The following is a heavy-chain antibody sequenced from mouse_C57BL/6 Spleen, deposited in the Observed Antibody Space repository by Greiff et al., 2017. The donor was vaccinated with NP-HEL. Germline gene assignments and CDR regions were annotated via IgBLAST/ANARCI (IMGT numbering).Heavy chain of an antibody. CDR1: GYTFTSYW. Sequence: QVQLQQPGAELVRPGSSVKLSCKASGYTFTSYWMHWVKQRPIQGLEWIGNIDPSDSETHYNQKFKDKATLTVDKSSSTAYMQLSSLTSEDSAVYYCARGALLLRNYYAMDYWGQGTSVTVSS. CDR2: IDPSDSET. CDR3: ARGALLLRNYYAMDY. V-gene: IGHV1-52*01. D-gene: IGHD1-1*01. J-gene: IGHJ4*01.